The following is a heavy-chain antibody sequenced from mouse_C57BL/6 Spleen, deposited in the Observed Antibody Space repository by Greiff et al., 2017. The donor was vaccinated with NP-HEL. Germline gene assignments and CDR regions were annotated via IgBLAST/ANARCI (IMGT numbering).Heavy chain of an antibody. J-gene: IGHJ1*03. CDR1: GYTFTSYW. V-gene: IGHV1-61*01. D-gene: IGHD2-4*01. CDR2: IYPSDSET. Sequence: QVQLQQPGAELVRPGSSVKLSCKASGYTFTSYWMDWVKQRPGQGLEWIGNIYPSDSETHYNQKFKDKATLTVDKSSSTAYMQLSSLTSEDSAVYYCARDYDYGYFDVWGTGTTVTVSS. CDR3: ARDYDYGYFDV.